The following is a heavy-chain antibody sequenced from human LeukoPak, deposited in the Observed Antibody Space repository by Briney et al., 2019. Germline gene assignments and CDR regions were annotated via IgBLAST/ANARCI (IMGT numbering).Heavy chain of an antibody. V-gene: IGHV3-23*01. CDR3: AKIPGHYYDSSGYYYY. CDR1: GFTFSSYA. J-gene: IGHJ4*02. D-gene: IGHD3-22*01. Sequence: GGSLRLSCAASGFTFSSYAMSWVRQAPGKGLEWVSAISGSGGGTYYADSVKGRFTISRDSSKNTLYLQMNSLRAEDTAVYYCAKIPGHYYDSSGYYYYWGQGTLVTVSS. CDR2: ISGSGGGT.